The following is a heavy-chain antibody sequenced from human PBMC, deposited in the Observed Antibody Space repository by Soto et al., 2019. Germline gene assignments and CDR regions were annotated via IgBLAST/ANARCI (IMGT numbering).Heavy chain of an antibody. D-gene: IGHD5-12*01. CDR2: IWNDGSEK. J-gene: IGHJ4*02. CDR3: ARVGHNGYDLDFDY. CDR1: GFTFSLYG. Sequence: QVQLFQSGGGVVQPGGTLRLSCAASGFTFSLYGMHWVRQAPGKGLEWVAVIWNDGSEKNYADSVKGRFTLSGDSSNNTLYLEMNSLRVEDTAVYYCARVGHNGYDLDFDYWGQGTLVTVSS. V-gene: IGHV3-33*01.